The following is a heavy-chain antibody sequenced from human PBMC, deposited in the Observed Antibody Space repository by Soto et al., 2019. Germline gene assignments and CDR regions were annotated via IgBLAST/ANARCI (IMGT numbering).Heavy chain of an antibody. V-gene: IGHV3-23*01. CDR3: AKDHLSGMDV. CDR2: ISGSGGST. CDR1: GFTFSSYS. Sequence: PGGSLRLSCAASGFTFSSYSMNWVRQAPGKGLEWVSAISGSGGSTYYADSVKGRFTISRDNSKNTLYLQMNSLRAEDTAVYYCAKDHLSGMDVWGQGTTVTVSS. J-gene: IGHJ6*02.